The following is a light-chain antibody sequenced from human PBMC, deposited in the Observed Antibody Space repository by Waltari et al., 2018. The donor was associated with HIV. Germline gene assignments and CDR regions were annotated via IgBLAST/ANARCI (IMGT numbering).Light chain of an antibody. J-gene: IGLJ2*01. V-gene: IGLV7-46*01. CDR3: LLSYSGARV. CDR1: HGAVTIGHQ. Sequence: QPVVTQEPSVSVSAGGTVTPTCGSSHGAVTIGHQVYGFQQPPGRAPRTLIYDTNKRHSWTPARFSGSLLGSFGGRAALTLSGAQPEDEADYYCLLSYSGARVFGGGTKLTV. CDR2: DTN.